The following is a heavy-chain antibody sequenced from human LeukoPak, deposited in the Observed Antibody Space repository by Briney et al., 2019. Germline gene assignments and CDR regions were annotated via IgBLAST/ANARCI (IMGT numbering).Heavy chain of an antibody. D-gene: IGHD2-8*01. CDR2: INPDGSHK. V-gene: IGHV3-7*01. CDR3: ARDPLNGALDY. CDR1: GFTFVTSW. Sequence: GGSLRLSCAGSGFTFVTSWMAWVRQAPGGGLEWVANINPDGSHKDHVDSVKGRFTISRDNAQKSVYLQMNSLRAEDTAVYYCARDPLNGALDYWGQGVLVTVSS. J-gene: IGHJ4*02.